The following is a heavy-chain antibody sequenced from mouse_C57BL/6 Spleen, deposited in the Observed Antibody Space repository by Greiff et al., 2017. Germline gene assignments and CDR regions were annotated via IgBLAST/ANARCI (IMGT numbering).Heavy chain of an antibody. CDR1: GYTFTDYY. D-gene: IGHD2-4*01. Sequence: VQLQQSGPELVKPGASVKISCKASGYTFTDYYMNWVKQSHGKSLEWIGDINPNNGGTSYNQKFKGKATLTVDKSSSTAYMELRSLTSEDSAVYYCARFYDYGGFAYWGQGTLVTVSA. CDR3: ARFYDYGGFAY. CDR2: INPNNGGT. J-gene: IGHJ3*01. V-gene: IGHV1-26*01.